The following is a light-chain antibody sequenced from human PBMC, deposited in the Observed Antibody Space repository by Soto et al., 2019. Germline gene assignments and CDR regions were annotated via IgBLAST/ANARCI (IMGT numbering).Light chain of an antibody. Sequence: VMTKSQASLSVSPGERATRSCRATQSATTNLAWYQQKPGQAPRLLIYGASIRATGIPDRFSGSGSGTDFTLTISRLEPEDCALYYCQQYHTSPLPFGQVTKVAIK. CDR3: QQYHTSPLP. CDR2: GAS. CDR1: QSATTN. V-gene: IGKV3D-15*01. J-gene: IGKJ1*01.